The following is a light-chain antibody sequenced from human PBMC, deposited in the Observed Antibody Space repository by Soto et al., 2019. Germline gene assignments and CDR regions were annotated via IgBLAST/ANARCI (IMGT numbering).Light chain of an antibody. CDR3: QQYVSSPWA. CDR1: QSVSSSF. Sequence: EIVLTQSPGTLSLSPGESATLYCRASQSVSSSFLAWYQQKAGQAPRLLIYGASRRATGIPDRFSGSGSGTDFTLTISRLEPEDVAVYYCQQYVSSPWAFGQGTKVDIK. CDR2: GAS. J-gene: IGKJ1*01. V-gene: IGKV3-20*01.